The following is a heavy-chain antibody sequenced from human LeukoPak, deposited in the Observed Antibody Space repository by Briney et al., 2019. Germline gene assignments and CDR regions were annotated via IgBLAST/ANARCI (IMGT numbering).Heavy chain of an antibody. J-gene: IGHJ4*02. D-gene: IGHD3-10*01. CDR3: ARAGYYYGSGSYYIFDY. V-gene: IGHV1-2*02. CDR1: GYSFTSYW. CDR2: INPNSGGT. Sequence: GESLKISCKGSGYSFTSYWIGWVRQAPGQGLEWMGWINPNSGGTNYAQKFQGRVTMTRDTSISTAYMELSRLRSDDTAVYYCARAGYYYGSGSYYIFDYWGQGTLVTVSS.